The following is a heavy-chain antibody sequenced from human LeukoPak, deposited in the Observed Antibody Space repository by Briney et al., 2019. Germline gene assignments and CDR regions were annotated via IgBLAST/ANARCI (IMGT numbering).Heavy chain of an antibody. CDR1: GYSFTSYW. CDR2: IYPGDSDT. V-gene: IGHV5-51*01. J-gene: IGHJ4*02. D-gene: IGHD3-10*01. Sequence: GESPKIPCKGSGYSFTSYWIVWVRQMPGNGLEWVVVIYPGDSDTRYSPSFQGQVPISANKSISTAFLQWSSLKSSDTAMYYCAREEGRYGSGILDYWGEGTLVTVSS. CDR3: AREEGRYGSGILDY.